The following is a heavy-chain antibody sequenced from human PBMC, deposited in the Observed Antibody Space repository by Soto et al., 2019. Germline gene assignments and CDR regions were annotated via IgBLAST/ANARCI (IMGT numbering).Heavy chain of an antibody. D-gene: IGHD3-16*02. Sequence: GGSLRLSCAASGFTVSSNEMSWVRQAPGKGLEWVSSISGGSTYYADSRKGRFTISRDNSKNTLHLQMNSLRAEDTAVRTRGNIDSPFDYWGQGTLVTVSS. CDR1: GFTVSSNE. CDR2: ISGGST. J-gene: IGHJ4*02. V-gene: IGHV3-66*01. CDR3: GNIDSPFDY.